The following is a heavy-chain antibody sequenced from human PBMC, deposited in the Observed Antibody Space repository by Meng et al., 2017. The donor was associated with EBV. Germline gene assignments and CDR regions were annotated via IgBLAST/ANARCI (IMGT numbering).Heavy chain of an antibody. J-gene: IGHJ4*02. Sequence: QVALVPSGAWVSKPQFSVKVSIKASGGTFSSYGISWVRQAPGQGIEWLGGIIPIFGTANYAQKFQGRVTITADKSTSTAYMELSSLRSEDTAVYYCARAATYDYIWGSYRYNYFDYWGQGTLVTVSS. CDR1: GGTFSSYG. D-gene: IGHD3-16*02. CDR3: ARAATYDYIWGSYRYNYFDY. CDR2: IIPIFGTA. V-gene: IGHV1-69*06.